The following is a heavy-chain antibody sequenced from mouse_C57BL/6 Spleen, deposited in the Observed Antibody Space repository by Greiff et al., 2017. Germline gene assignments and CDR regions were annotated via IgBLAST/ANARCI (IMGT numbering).Heavy chain of an antibody. D-gene: IGHD1-1*01. Sequence: QVQLQQSGAELVRPGTSVKLSCKASGYTFTSYWMHWVKQRPGQGLEWIGVIDPSDSYTNYNQKFKGKATLTVDTSASPAYMQLSSLTSEDSAVYYCARSEDYYGSSYYWGQGTTLTVSS. V-gene: IGHV1-59*01. CDR3: ARSEDYYGSSYY. CDR2: IDPSDSYT. CDR1: GYTFTSYW. J-gene: IGHJ2*01.